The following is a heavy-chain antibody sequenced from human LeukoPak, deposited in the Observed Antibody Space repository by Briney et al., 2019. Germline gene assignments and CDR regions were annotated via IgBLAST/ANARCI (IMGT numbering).Heavy chain of an antibody. CDR3: ARGGNGEWGALNY. CDR2: IYYSGST. Sequence: SETLSLTCTVSGGSISSYYWSWIRQPPGKGLEWIGYIYYSGSTNYNPSLKSRVTISVDTSKRRFSLKLSSVTAADTAVYFCARGGNGEWGALNYWGQGTLVTVSS. CDR1: GGSISSYY. D-gene: IGHD2-8*01. V-gene: IGHV4-59*01. J-gene: IGHJ4*02.